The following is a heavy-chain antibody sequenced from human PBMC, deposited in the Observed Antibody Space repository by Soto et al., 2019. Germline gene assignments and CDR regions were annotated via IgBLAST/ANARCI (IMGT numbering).Heavy chain of an antibody. Sequence: EVQLVESGGGLVQPGGSLRLSCAASGFTFSRYEMNWVRQAPGKGLEWVSYISSSGSTNYYADSVKGRFTISRDNAKNSLYLQMNNLRAEDTAVYYCARGFCTGGSCATAPWGQGTLVTVSS. CDR3: ARGFCTGGSCATAP. V-gene: IGHV3-48*03. D-gene: IGHD2-15*01. CDR1: GFTFSRYE. CDR2: ISSSGSTN. J-gene: IGHJ5*02.